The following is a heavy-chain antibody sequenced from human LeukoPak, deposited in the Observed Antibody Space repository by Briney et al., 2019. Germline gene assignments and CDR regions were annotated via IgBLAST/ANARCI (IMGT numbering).Heavy chain of an antibody. D-gene: IGHD2/OR15-2a*01. J-gene: IGHJ3*02. CDR2: ISGSGGST. CDR3: ARDFLYAFDI. Sequence: PGGSLRLSCAASGLTFSSYAMNWVRQAPGKGLEWVSAISGSGGSTYYADSVKGRFTISRDNSKNTLYLQMNSLRDEDTAVYYRARDFLYAFDIWGQGAMVTVSS. CDR1: GLTFSSYA. V-gene: IGHV3-23*01.